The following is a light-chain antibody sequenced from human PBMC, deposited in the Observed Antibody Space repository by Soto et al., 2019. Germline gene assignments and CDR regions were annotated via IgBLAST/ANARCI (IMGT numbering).Light chain of an antibody. CDR1: QSVSSSY. CDR2: GAS. CDR3: QQYGSSRLT. Sequence: EIVLTQSPGTLSLSPVEIATLSCMASQSVSSSYLAWYQQKPGQAPRLLIYGASSRATGIPDRFSGSGSGTDFTLTISRLEPEDFAVYYCQQYGSSRLTFGGGTKVDIK. J-gene: IGKJ4*01. V-gene: IGKV3-20*01.